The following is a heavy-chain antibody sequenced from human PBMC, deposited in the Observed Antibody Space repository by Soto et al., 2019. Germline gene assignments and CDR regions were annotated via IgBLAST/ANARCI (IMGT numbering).Heavy chain of an antibody. CDR2: ISGSAAST. J-gene: IGHJ4*02. CDR3: AKWTGRYCSGGRCYLDDPFDY. CDR1: GFTFSNYA. D-gene: IGHD2-15*01. V-gene: IGHV3-23*01. Sequence: EVHLLESGGDLVQPGGSLRLSCAASGFTFSNYAMSWVRQAPGKGLDWVSGISGSAASTFYADSVKGRFTISRDNSKNTLDLQMNSLRAEDTAVYYCAKWTGRYCSGGRCYLDDPFDYWGQGTLVTVYS.